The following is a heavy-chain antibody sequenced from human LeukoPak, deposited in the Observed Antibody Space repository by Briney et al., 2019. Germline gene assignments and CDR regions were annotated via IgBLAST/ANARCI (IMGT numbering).Heavy chain of an antibody. V-gene: IGHV3-43*02. CDR2: INENGDIA. CDR3: AKARWEPNFDY. J-gene: IGHJ4*02. CDR1: GFTFDDYA. Sequence: GGSLRLSCAASGFTFDDYAMHWVRQGPGKSLEWVSLINENGDIAYYGDSVRGRFTVSRDNAKNSLYLQMNSLTTEDTALNYCAKARWEPNFDYWGQGTLVTDSS. D-gene: IGHD1-26*01.